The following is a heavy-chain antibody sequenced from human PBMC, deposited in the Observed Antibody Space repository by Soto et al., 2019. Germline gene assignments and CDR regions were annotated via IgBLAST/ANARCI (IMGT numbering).Heavy chain of an antibody. Sequence: QVQLVQSGAEVKKPGSSVKVSCKASGGTFSSYAISWVRQAPGQGLEWMGGIIPILGTADYAQKFQGRVTITADESTSTAYMALSSLRSEDTAGYYCARHPVSGSYAYYYGMDVWGQGTTVTVSS. V-gene: IGHV1-69*12. CDR2: IIPILGTA. D-gene: IGHD1-26*01. CDR1: GGTFSSYA. CDR3: ARHPVSGSYAYYYGMDV. J-gene: IGHJ6*02.